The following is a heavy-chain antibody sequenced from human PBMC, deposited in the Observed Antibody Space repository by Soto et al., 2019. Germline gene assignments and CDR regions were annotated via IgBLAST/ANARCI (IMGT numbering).Heavy chain of an antibody. D-gene: IGHD2-15*01. CDR1: GFTFSSYS. CDR2: ISSNNSTI. Sequence: GGSLRLSCAASGFTFSSYSMNWVRQAPGKGLEWVSYISSNNSTIYYADSVKGRFTISRDNAKTSLYLQMNSLRDEDTAVYYCGREEGKDCSGGTCYSYYHYGMDVWGQGTTVTVSS. V-gene: IGHV3-48*02. J-gene: IGHJ6*02. CDR3: GREEGKDCSGGTCYSYYHYGMDV.